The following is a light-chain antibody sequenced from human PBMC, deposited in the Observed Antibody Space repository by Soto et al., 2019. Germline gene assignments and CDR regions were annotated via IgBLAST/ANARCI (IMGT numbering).Light chain of an antibody. CDR1: QNISKW. J-gene: IGKJ2*01. CDR3: QQYDSYPYT. CDR2: KAS. Sequence: DIHMSQSPSPLSASVGDRVTFTCRASQNISKWLAWYQHKPGKAPHLLIYKASSLESGVPSRFSGSGTGTEFTLTVSSLQPDDFATYFCQQYDSYPYTFGRGTKL. V-gene: IGKV1-5*03.